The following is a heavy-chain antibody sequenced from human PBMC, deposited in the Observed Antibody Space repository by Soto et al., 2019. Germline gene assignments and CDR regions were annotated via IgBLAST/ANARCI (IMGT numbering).Heavy chain of an antibody. CDR2: INPGGDVI. J-gene: IGHJ4*02. CDR3: TRDPRITDF. V-gene: IGHV3-11*01. D-gene: IGHD3-16*01. Sequence: PGGSLRLSCAASGFTFSDYYMSWIRQAPGEGLELLSYINPGGDVIKYVDSVKGRFTISRDNAKNSLYLHMNSLRGEDTAVYYCTRDPRITDFWGQGTLVTAPQ. CDR1: GFTFSDYY.